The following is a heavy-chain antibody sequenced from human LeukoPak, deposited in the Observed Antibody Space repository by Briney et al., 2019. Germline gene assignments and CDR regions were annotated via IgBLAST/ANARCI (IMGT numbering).Heavy chain of an antibody. J-gene: IGHJ5*02. CDR1: GGSIGLYH. D-gene: IGHD3-10*01. CDR2: IYYNGST. V-gene: IGHV4-59*01. CDR3: ARDRAAGSDWLDP. Sequence: SETLSLTCTVSGGSIGLYHWSWIRQPPGKRLEWIGYIYYNGSTKYNPSLKSRLTMSVDTSKKQFSLNMTSMTAADTAVYYCARDRAAGSDWLDPWGQGTLVTVSS.